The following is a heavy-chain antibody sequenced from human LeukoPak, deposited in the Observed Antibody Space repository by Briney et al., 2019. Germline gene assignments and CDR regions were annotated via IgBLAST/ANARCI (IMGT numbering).Heavy chain of an antibody. CDR1: GFTFSSYA. CDR2: ISYDGSNK. J-gene: IGHJ4*02. Sequence: PGGSLRLSCAASGFTFSSYAMHWVRQAPGKGLEWVAVISYDGSNKYYADSVKGRFTISRDNSKNTLYLQMNSLRAEDTAVYYCARDLPDSGWYVTDYWGQGTLVTVSS. D-gene: IGHD6-19*01. V-gene: IGHV3-30*04. CDR3: ARDLPDSGWYVTDY.